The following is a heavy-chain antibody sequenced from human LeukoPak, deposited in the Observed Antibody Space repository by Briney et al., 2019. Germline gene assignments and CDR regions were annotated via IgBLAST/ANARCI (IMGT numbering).Heavy chain of an antibody. J-gene: IGHJ4*02. Sequence: GGSLRLSCAASGFTFSSYSINWVRQAPGKGLEWVSYISSSSSTIYYADSVKGRFTISRDNAKNSLYLQMNSLRAEDTAVYYCARDLWDSSGWYVYWGQGTLVTVSS. D-gene: IGHD6-19*01. CDR1: GFTFSSYS. CDR3: ARDLWDSSGWYVY. CDR2: ISSSSSTI. V-gene: IGHV3-48*01.